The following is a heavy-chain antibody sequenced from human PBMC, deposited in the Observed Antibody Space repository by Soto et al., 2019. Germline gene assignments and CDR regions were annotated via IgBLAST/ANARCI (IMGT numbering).Heavy chain of an antibody. CDR2: IKQDGSEK. Sequence: GGSLRLSCAASGFTFSSYWMSWVRQAPGKGLEWVANIKQDGSEKYYVDSVKGRFTISRDNAKNSLYLQMNSLRAEDTAVYYCARNRPKGNDQSWYYFDYWGQGTLVTVSS. D-gene: IGHD1-1*01. J-gene: IGHJ4*02. CDR3: ARNRPKGNDQSWYYFDY. V-gene: IGHV3-7*01. CDR1: GFTFSSYW.